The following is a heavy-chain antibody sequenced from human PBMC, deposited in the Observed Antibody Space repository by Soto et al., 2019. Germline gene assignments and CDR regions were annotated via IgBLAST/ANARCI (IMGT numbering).Heavy chain of an antibody. Sequence: QVQLVQSGAEVKKPGASVKVSCKASGYTFTSYGISWVRQAPGQGLEWMGWISGYNGETKYAQKFQGRVTLTTGTSTSTAYMELRSLRSDDTAVYYCARPQYSSGWYGTLDYWGQGTLVTVSS. J-gene: IGHJ4*02. V-gene: IGHV1-18*01. D-gene: IGHD6-19*01. CDR3: ARPQYSSGWYGTLDY. CDR2: ISGYNGET. CDR1: GYTFTSYG.